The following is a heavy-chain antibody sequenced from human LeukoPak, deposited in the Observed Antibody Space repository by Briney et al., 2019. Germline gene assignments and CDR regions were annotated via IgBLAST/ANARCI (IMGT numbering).Heavy chain of an antibody. V-gene: IGHV3-53*01. Sequence: GGSLTLSCAASGFTVSSNYMSRVRQAPGKGLEWVSVIYSGGSTYYADSVKGRFTISRDNSKNTLYPQMNSLRAEDTAVYYCARGTKYYCYGMHVWGQGTTVTVSS. CDR1: GFTVSSNY. CDR3: ARGTKYYCYGMHV. CDR2: IYSGGST. J-gene: IGHJ6*02.